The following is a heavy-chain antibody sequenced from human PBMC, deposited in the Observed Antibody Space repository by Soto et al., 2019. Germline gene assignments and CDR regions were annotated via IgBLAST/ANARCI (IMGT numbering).Heavy chain of an antibody. CDR1: GFTFSNYW. D-gene: IGHD3-10*01. J-gene: IGHJ6*02. CDR3: ARAVRSGSYPYYYYGMDV. CDR2: INSDGSST. V-gene: IGHV3-74*01. Sequence: RGSLRLSCAASGFTFSNYWMQWVRQAPGKGLVWVSRINSDGSSTSYADSVKGRFTISRDNAKNTLYLQMNSLRAEDTAVYYCARAVRSGSYPYYYYGMDVWGQGTTVTVSS.